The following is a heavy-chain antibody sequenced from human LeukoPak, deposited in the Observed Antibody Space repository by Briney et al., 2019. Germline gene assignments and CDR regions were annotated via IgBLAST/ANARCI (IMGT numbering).Heavy chain of an antibody. CDR1: GYTFTGYY. D-gene: IGHD2-2*01. Sequence: ASVKVSCKASGYTFTGYYMHWVRQAPGQGLEWVGRINPNNGGTNYAQKFQGRVTMTRDTSINTAYMELSRLRSDDTAVYYCARQLPSFIVVVPAADFDYWGQGTLVTVSS. CDR2: INPNNGGT. CDR3: ARQLPSFIVVVPAADFDY. V-gene: IGHV1-2*06. J-gene: IGHJ4*02.